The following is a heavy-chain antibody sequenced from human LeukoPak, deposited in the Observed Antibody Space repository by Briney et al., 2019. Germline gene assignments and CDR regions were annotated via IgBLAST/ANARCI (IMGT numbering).Heavy chain of an antibody. V-gene: IGHV1-18*01. J-gene: IGHJ6*03. CDR2: ISAHNGNT. D-gene: IGHD6-19*01. Sequence: GASVKVSCKASGYTFTSYGISWVRQAPGQGLEWMGWISAHNGNTNYEEKVQGRVTMTTDTSTSTAYMELRSLRSDDTVVYYCARDKGTVATYYYYYMDVWGKGTTVTVSS. CDR3: ARDKGTVATYYYYYMDV. CDR1: GYTFTSYG.